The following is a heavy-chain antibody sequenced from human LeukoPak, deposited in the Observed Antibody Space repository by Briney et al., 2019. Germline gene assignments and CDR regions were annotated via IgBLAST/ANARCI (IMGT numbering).Heavy chain of an antibody. J-gene: IGHJ4*02. Sequence: GGSLRLSCAASGFTFSGYSMNWVSQAPGKGLEWVSSISSSSSYIYYADSVKGRFTISRDNAKNSLYLQMNSLRAEDTAVYYCARHKWYYYDSSGYYFDYWGQGTLVTVSS. CDR1: GFTFSGYS. V-gene: IGHV3-21*01. CDR2: ISSSSSYI. CDR3: ARHKWYYYDSSGYYFDY. D-gene: IGHD3-22*01.